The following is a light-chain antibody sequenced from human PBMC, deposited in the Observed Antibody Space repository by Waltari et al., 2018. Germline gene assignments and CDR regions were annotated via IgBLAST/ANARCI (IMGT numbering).Light chain of an antibody. Sequence: WDRQTPGRAPLARVYNRNSRAFGFPDRVSGSILGDKAALTITGAQADDESDYFCSVYMGGGVWVFGGGTELTVL. CDR2: NRN. V-gene: IGLV8-61*01. CDR3: SVYMGGGVWV. J-gene: IGLJ3*02.